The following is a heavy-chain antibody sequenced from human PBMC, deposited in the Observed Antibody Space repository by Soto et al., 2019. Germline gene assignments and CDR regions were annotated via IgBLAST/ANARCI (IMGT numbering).Heavy chain of an antibody. V-gene: IGHV3-23*01. CDR2: ISGSGGST. Sequence: EVQLLESGGGLVQPGGSLRLSCAASGFTFSSDAMSWVRQAPGKGLEWVSAISGSGGSTYYADSVKGRFTISRVNSKNTRYLQMNSLRAEDTAVYYCAKGSYCSGGSCYDYYYYGMDVWGQGTTVTVSS. D-gene: IGHD2-15*01. CDR1: GFTFSSDA. J-gene: IGHJ6*02. CDR3: AKGSYCSGGSCYDYYYYGMDV.